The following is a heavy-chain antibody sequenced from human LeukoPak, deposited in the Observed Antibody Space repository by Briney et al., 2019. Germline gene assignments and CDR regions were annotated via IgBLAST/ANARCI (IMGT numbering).Heavy chain of an antibody. V-gene: IGHV1-8*01. CDR1: GYTFTSYD. J-gene: IGHJ4*02. CDR2: MNPNSGNT. D-gene: IGHD3-16*02. Sequence: ASVKVSCKASGYTFTSYDINWVRQATGQGLEWMGWMNPNSGNTGYAQKFQGRVTMTRNTSISTAYMELSSLRSKDTAVYYCARGRITFGGVIVIQYFDYWGQGTLVTVSS. CDR3: ARGRITFGGVIVIQYFDY.